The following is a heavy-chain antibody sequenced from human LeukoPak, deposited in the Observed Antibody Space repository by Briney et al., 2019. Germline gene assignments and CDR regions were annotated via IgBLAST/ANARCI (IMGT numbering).Heavy chain of an antibody. CDR1: GFTFSGYG. D-gene: IGHD3-10*01. Sequence: PGGSLRLSCAASGFTFSGYGMHWVRQAPGKGLEWVAVVSFDGSNKFYADSVKGRFTVSRDNSKNTLYLQMNSLRTEDTAVYHCAKNRYGSGKGFDPWGQGTLVTVSS. CDR2: VSFDGSNK. CDR3: AKNRYGSGKGFDP. V-gene: IGHV3-30*18. J-gene: IGHJ5*02.